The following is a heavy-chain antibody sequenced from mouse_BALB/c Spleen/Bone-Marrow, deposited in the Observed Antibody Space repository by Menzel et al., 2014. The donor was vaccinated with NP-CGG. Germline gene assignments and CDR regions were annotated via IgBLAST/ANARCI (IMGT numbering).Heavy chain of an antibody. CDR1: GFNIKDTY. J-gene: IGHJ2*01. Sequence: AQLKESGAELVKPGASVKLSCTASGFNIKDTYIHWVKRRPEQGLEWIGRTDPENGNIKYDPKFQVKATITADTSSNTAYLQLSSLTSEDTAVYYCTRRGFDFWGQGTTLTVSS. CDR3: TRRGFDF. CDR2: TDPENGNI. V-gene: IGHV14-3*02.